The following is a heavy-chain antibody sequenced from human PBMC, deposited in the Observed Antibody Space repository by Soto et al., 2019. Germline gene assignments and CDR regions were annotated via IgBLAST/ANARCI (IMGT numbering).Heavy chain of an antibody. J-gene: IGHJ6*02. V-gene: IGHV3-66*01. CDR3: ARDFKGGYGILCYSMDV. D-gene: IGHD5-12*01. CDR1: GFTVSSNY. CDR2: IYSGGSA. Sequence: PGGSLRLSCAASGFTVSSNYMSWVRQAPGKGLEWVSVIYSGGSAYYADSVKGRFTISRDNSKNTLYLQMNSLRAEDTAVYYCARDFKGGYGILCYSMDVWGQGTTVTVSS.